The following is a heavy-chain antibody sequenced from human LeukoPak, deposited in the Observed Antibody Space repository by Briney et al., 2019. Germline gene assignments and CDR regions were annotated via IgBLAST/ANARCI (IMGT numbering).Heavy chain of an antibody. J-gene: IGHJ4*02. CDR3: ARVGVATIDLLDY. V-gene: IGHV3-11*06. CDR2: ISSSSSYT. Sequence: GGFLRLSCAASGFTFSDYYMSWIRQAPGKGLEWVSYISSSSSYTNYADSVKGRFTISRDNAKNSLYLQMNSLRAEDTAVYYCARVGVATIDLLDYWGQGTLVTVSS. D-gene: IGHD5-12*01. CDR1: GFTFSDYY.